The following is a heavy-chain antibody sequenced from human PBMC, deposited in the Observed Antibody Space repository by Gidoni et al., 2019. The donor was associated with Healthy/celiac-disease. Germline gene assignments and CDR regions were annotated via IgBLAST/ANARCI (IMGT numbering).Heavy chain of an antibody. Sequence: QVQLVQSGAEVKKPGASVKVSCKASGYTFTSYDINWVRQATGQGLEWMGWMNPNSGNTGYAQKFQGRVTMTRNTSISTAYMELSSLRSEDTAVYYCARGPWFGRAPSNYYYYYGMDVWGQGTTVTVSS. CDR3: ARGPWFGRAPSNYYYYYGMDV. V-gene: IGHV1-8*01. CDR2: MNPNSGNT. CDR1: GYTFTSYD. D-gene: IGHD3-10*01. J-gene: IGHJ6*02.